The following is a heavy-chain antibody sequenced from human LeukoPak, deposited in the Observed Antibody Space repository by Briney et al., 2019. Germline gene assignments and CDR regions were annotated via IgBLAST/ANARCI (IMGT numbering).Heavy chain of an antibody. D-gene: IGHD3-9*01. CDR1: GYTFTSYG. V-gene: IGHV1-18*01. CDR2: ISAYNGNT. Sequence: ASVKVSCKASGYTFTSYGISWVRQAPGQGLEWMGWISAYNGNTNYAQKLQGRVTMTTDTSTSTAYMELRSLRSDDTAVYYCARSLDYDILTGYLGGWFDPWGQGTLVTVSS. J-gene: IGHJ5*02. CDR3: ARSLDYDILTGYLGGWFDP.